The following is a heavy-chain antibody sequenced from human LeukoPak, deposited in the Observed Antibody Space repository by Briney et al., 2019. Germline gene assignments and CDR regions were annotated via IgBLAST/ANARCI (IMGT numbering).Heavy chain of an antibody. CDR3: TTDIVVVPDGFYFDY. CDR2: IIPIFGTA. Sequence: SVKVSCKASGGTFSSYAISWVRQAPGQGLEWMGGIIPIFGTANYAQKFQGRVTITTDESTSTAYMELSSLRSEDTAVYYCTTDIVVVPDGFYFDYWGQGTLVTVSS. V-gene: IGHV1-69*05. CDR1: GGTFSSYA. D-gene: IGHD2-2*01. J-gene: IGHJ4*02.